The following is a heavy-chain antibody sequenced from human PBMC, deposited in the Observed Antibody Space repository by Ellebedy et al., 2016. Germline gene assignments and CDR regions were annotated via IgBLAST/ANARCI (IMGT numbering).Heavy chain of an antibody. CDR3: ARDRDSSSWLLFRSFYYGMDV. J-gene: IGHJ6*02. D-gene: IGHD6-13*01. Sequence: GESLKISXAASGFTFSSYSMNWVRQAPGKGLEWVSYISSSSSTIYYADSVKGRFTISRDNAKNSLYLQMNSLRAEDTAVYYCARDRDSSSWLLFRSFYYGMDVWGQGTTVTVSS. CDR2: ISSSSSTI. V-gene: IGHV3-48*04. CDR1: GFTFSSYS.